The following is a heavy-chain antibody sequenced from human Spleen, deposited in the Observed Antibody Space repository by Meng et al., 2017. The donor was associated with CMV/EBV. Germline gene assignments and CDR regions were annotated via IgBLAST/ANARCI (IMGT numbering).Heavy chain of an antibody. J-gene: IGHJ2*01. V-gene: IGHV3-20*04. D-gene: IGHD6-13*01. CDR3: AGGGRSWYGDYFFDL. CDR1: GFTFDDYG. Sequence: GESLKISCAASGFTFDDYGMSWVRQAPGKGLEWVSGINWNGGSTGYADSVKGRFTISRDNAKNSLYLQMNSLRAEDTALYYCAGGGRSWYGDYFFDLWGRGTLVTVSS. CDR2: INWNGGST.